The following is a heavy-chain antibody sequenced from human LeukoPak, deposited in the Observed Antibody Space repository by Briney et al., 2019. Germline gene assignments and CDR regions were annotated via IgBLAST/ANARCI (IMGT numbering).Heavy chain of an antibody. CDR1: GVSISSSNW. Sequence: SGTLSLTCALSGVSISSSNWWSWVRQPPGKGLEWIWYIYYSGSTYYNPSLKSRVTISVDTSKNQFSLKLSSVSAADTAVYYCARDQENAGYSYGPGWFDPWGQGTLVTVSS. CDR3: ARDQENAGYSYGPGWFDP. D-gene: IGHD5-18*01. CDR2: IYYSGST. J-gene: IGHJ5*02. V-gene: IGHV4-4*02.